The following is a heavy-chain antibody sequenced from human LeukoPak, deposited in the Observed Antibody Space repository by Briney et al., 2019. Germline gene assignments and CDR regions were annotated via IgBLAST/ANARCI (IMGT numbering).Heavy chain of an antibody. J-gene: IGHJ4*02. CDR2: ISDDGGNK. V-gene: IGHV3-30*09. CDR1: GFTFSNYA. CDR3: VPGHYGGFSDY. Sequence: GRSLRLSCAASGFTFSNYAMHWVRQAPGKGLEWVAAISDDGGNKYYADSVKGRIAISRDNSRNTLYLQMNSLRPEDTAVYYCVPGHYGGFSDYWGQGTLVTVSS. D-gene: IGHD4-23*01.